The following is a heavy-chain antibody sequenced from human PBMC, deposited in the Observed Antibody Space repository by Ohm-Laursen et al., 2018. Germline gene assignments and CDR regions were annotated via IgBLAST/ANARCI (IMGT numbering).Heavy chain of an antibody. CDR3: VRDRRGGSIELRA. Sequence: SLRLSCTASGFTFSSYTMNWVRQAPGKGLEWVSSISSSGTYIHYADSMRGRFTIYRDNAKNSLYLQMNSLRAEDTAVYYCVRDRRGGSIELRAGGQGALVTVSS. D-gene: IGHD6-6*01. CDR1: GFTFSSYT. V-gene: IGHV3-21*01. CDR2: ISSSGTYI. J-gene: IGHJ4*02.